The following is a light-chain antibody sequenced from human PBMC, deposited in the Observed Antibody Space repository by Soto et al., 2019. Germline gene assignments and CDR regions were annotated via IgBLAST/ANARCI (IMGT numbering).Light chain of an antibody. CDR3: LQYNSYPRT. V-gene: IGKV3-11*01. Sequence: EIVLTQSPATLSLSPGERATLSCRASQSVSSYLAWYQQKPGQAPRLLIYDASNRATGIPARFSGSGSGTDFTLTISSLEPEDFAVYYCLQYNSYPRTFGQGTKVEIK. J-gene: IGKJ1*01. CDR1: QSVSSY. CDR2: DAS.